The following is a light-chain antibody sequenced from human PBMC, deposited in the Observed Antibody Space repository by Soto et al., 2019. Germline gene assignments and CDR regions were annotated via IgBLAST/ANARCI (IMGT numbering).Light chain of an antibody. CDR3: SSFAGSRVLV. J-gene: IGLJ2*01. Sequence: QSVLTQPASVSGSPGQSITISCTGTSSDVGAYNYVSWYQQHPGKAPKLIIYEVSDRPSGVSNRFSGSKSGNTASLTISVLQAEDEADYYCSSFAGSRVLVLGGGTKLTVL. V-gene: IGLV2-14*03. CDR1: SSDVGAYNY. CDR2: EVS.